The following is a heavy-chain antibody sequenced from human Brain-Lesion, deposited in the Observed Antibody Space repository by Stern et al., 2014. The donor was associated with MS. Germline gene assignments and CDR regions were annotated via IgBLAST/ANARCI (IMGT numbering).Heavy chain of an antibody. D-gene: IGHD1-26*01. CDR3: ARHDSVPRPSQLYSARDRGPGYFDY. CDR2: LYYSGLT. Sequence: QVQLVQSGPGLVKPSETLSLTCTVSGGSISSSTYYWAWIRQPPGKGLEGIGNLYYSGLTYYNPSLKSRVIISVDMSKTQFSLKLSSVTAADSAIYYCARHDSVPRPSQLYSARDRGPGYFDYWGQGTLVTVSS. J-gene: IGHJ4*02. CDR1: GGSISSSTYY. V-gene: IGHV4-39*01.